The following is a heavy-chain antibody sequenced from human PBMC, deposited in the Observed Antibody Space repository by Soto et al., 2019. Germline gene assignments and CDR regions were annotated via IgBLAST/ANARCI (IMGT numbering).Heavy chain of an antibody. Sequence: QVHLVQSGAEVKKPGASVKVSCQGSGYAFTTYGITWVRQAPGQGLEWMGWISAHNGNTNYAQKLQGRVTVTRDTSTSTAYMEARSLRYYDTAVYYCARRRYGDYWGQGALVTVSS. CDR3: ARRRYGDY. V-gene: IGHV1-18*01. J-gene: IGHJ4*02. CDR1: GYAFTTYG. D-gene: IGHD1-1*01. CDR2: ISAHNGNT.